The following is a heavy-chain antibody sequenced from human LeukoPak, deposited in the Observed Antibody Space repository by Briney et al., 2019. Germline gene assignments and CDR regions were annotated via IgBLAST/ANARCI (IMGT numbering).Heavy chain of an antibody. J-gene: IGHJ4*02. Sequence: GGSLRLSCAASGFTFSSYWMHWVRQAPGKGLEWVSAISNSGGSTYYADSVKGRFTISRDNSKNTLYLQMNSLRAEDTAVYYCAKVLALYGDYDYWGQGTLVTVSS. CDR1: GFTFSSYW. CDR2: ISNSGGST. CDR3: AKVLALYGDYDY. V-gene: IGHV3-23*01. D-gene: IGHD4-17*01.